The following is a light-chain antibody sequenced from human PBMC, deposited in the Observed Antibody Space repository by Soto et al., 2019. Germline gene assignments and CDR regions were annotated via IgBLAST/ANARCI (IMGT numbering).Light chain of an antibody. Sequence: EIVLTQSPGTLSLSPGERATLSCRASQSVSSSYLAWYQQKPGQAPRLLIYGASSRATGIPDRFSGYGSGTDFTLTSSRLEPEDFAVYYCQQYGRSLWTVGQGTKVEIK. V-gene: IGKV3-20*01. J-gene: IGKJ1*01. CDR1: QSVSSSY. CDR3: QQYGRSLWT. CDR2: GAS.